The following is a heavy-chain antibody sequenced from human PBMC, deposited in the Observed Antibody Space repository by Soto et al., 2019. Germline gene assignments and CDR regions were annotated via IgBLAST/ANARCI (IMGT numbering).Heavy chain of an antibody. J-gene: IGHJ4*02. CDR2: ISYHGNHK. Sequence: QVQLVESGGGVVQPGRSLRLSCAASGFTFKTYGMHWVRQAPGKGLEWVSVISYHGNHKYYADSVKGRFTISRDISKDTLFLQMDSLRSEDTAVYYCARWGTTMDLHYWGQGTLVTVSS. CDR3: ARWGTTMDLHY. D-gene: IGHD3-10*01. V-gene: IGHV3-30*03. CDR1: GFTFKTYG.